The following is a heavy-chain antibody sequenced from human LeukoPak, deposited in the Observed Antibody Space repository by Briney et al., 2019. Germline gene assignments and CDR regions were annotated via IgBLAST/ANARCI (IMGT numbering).Heavy chain of an antibody. Sequence: ASVKVSCKASGGTFSSYAISWVRQAPGQGLEWMGGIVPIFGTANYAQKFQGRVTITADKSTSTAYMELSSLRSEDTAVYYCASGATIAATGVFDYWGQGTLVTVSS. V-gene: IGHV1-69*06. CDR3: ASGATIAATGVFDY. D-gene: IGHD2-15*01. J-gene: IGHJ4*02. CDR2: IVPIFGTA. CDR1: GGTFSSYA.